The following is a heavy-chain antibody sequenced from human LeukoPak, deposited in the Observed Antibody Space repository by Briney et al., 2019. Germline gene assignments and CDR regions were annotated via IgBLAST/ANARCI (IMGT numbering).Heavy chain of an antibody. Sequence: PSETLSLTCTVSGGSVSSGSYYWSWIRQPPGKGLEWIGYIYYSGSTNYNPSLKSRVTISVDTSKNQFSLKLSSVTAADTAVYYCAREMRGSSVYWGQGTLVTVSS. V-gene: IGHV4-61*01. CDR1: GGSVSSGSYY. CDR2: IYYSGST. D-gene: IGHD3-10*01. J-gene: IGHJ4*02. CDR3: AREMRGSSVY.